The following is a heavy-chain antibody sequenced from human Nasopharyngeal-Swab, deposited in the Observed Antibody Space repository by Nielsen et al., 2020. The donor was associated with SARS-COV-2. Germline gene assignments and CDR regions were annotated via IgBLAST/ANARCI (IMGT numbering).Heavy chain of an antibody. D-gene: IGHD6-19*01. CDR1: GYTFTSYA. J-gene: IGHJ2*01. CDR3: ARVKSRIAVAAHWYFDL. V-gene: IGHV1-3*01. CDR2: INAGNGNT. Sequence: ASVKVSCKASGYTFTSYAMHWVRQAPGQRLEWMGWINAGNGNTKSSQKFQGRVTITRDTSASTAYMELSSLRSEDTAVYYCARVKSRIAVAAHWYFDLWGRGTLVTVSS.